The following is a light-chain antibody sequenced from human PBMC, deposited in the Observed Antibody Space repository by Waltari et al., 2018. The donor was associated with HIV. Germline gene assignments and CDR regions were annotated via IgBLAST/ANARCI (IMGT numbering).Light chain of an antibody. Sequence: EIVLMQSPDTLSLSPGERATLSCRASQSLPSNHLPWSQQKPGQAPRLLIYGAFDRATATPDRFRGSGSGTDFSLTITRLEPEDFGLYYCQQYSKSPWTFGQGTRLEIK. CDR3: QQYSKSPWT. J-gene: IGKJ1*01. V-gene: IGKV3-20*01. CDR2: GAF. CDR1: QSLPSNH.